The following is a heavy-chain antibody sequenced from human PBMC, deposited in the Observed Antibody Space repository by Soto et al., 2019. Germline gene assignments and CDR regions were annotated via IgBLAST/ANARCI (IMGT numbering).Heavy chain of an antibody. CDR3: ACNYDADAFDI. J-gene: IGHJ3*02. V-gene: IGHV4-30-2*01. Sequence: QLQLRESASGLVKPSQTLSLTCAVSGGSISDGGHAWTWIRQPPGKGLEWIGYIYQSGSAYYTPSLKSGVTISMDKSKNQISLTLKSVTAADTAIYYCACNYDADAFDIWGQWTMVPVSS. D-gene: IGHD3-22*01. CDR1: GGSISDGGHA. CDR2: IYQSGSA.